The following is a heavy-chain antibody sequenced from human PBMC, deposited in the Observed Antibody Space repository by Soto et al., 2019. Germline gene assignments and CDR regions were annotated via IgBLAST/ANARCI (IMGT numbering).Heavy chain of an antibody. CDR2: IYYSGST. J-gene: IGHJ4*02. CDR3: ARANYFDSSGPFDY. V-gene: IGHV4-31*03. D-gene: IGHD3-22*01. Sequence: SETLSLTCTVSGGSISSGAYYWSWIRQPPGKGLEWIGYIYYSGSTYYNPSLESRVTLSVDTSRNQFSLKVSSVTAADTAVYYCARANYFDSSGPFDYWGPGTLVTVSS. CDR1: GGSISSGAYY.